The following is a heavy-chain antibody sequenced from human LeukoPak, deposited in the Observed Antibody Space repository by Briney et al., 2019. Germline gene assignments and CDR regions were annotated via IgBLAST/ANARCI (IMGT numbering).Heavy chain of an antibody. Sequence: RSGGSLRLSCVVSGFTFSSYEMNWVRQAPGKGLEWVSYISNSGRSIYYADSVKGRFTISRDIARNSLYLQMNSLRAEDTAVYYCARALYRQRVVAVNAKNYWYFDLWGRGTLVTVSS. CDR1: GFTFSSYE. CDR3: ARALYRQRVVAVNAKNYWYFDL. CDR2: ISNSGRSI. J-gene: IGHJ2*01. D-gene: IGHD2-21*01. V-gene: IGHV3-48*03.